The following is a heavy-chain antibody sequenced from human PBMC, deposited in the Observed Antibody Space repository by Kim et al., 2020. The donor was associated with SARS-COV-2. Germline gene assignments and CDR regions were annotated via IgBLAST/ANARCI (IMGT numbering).Heavy chain of an antibody. J-gene: IGHJ4*02. V-gene: IGHV3-30-3*01. Sequence: GGSLRLSCAASGFTFSSYAMHWVRQAPGKGLEWVAVISYDGSNKYYADSVKGRFTISRDNSKNTLYLQMNSLRAEDTAVYYCARDGSNYDFWRVFDYWGQGTLVTVSS. CDR2: ISYDGSNK. CDR3: ARDGSNYDFWRVFDY. CDR1: GFTFSSYA. D-gene: IGHD3-3*01.